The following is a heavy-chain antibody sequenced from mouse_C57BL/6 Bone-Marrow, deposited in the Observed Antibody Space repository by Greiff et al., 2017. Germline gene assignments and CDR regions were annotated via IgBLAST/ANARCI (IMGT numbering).Heavy chain of an antibody. CDR3: TIYYYGSY. J-gene: IGHJ2*01. V-gene: IGHV14-4*01. CDR2: IDPENGDT. Sequence: VQLKQSGAELVRPGASVKLSCTASGFNIKDDYMHWVKQRPEQGLEWIGWIDPENGDTESASKFQGKATITADTSSNTAYLQLSSLTSEDTAVYYCTIYYYGSYWGQGTTLTVSS. CDR1: GFNIKDDY. D-gene: IGHD1-1*01.